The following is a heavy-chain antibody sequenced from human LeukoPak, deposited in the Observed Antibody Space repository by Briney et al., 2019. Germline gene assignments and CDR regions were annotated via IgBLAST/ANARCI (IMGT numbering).Heavy chain of an antibody. V-gene: IGHV4-59*08. J-gene: IGHJ4*02. CDR3: ARRVGYCSSTSCFEYYFDY. D-gene: IGHD2-2*01. CDR2: FSYSGST. CDR1: GASVSNYY. Sequence: SETLSLTCTVSGASVSNYYWSWIRQPPGKGLEWIGYFSYSGSTNYNPSLKSRVTISVDTSKNQFSLKLSSVTAADTAVYYCARRVGYCSSTSCFEYYFDYWGQGTLVTVSS.